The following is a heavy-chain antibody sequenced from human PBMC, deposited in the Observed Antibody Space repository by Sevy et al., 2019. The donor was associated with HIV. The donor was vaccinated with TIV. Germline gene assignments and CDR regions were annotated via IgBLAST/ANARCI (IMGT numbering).Heavy chain of an antibody. J-gene: IGHJ4*02. D-gene: IGHD3-3*01. CDR3: AKSVDIAPTETNFEH. V-gene: IGHV3-30*18. CDR1: GFSFSDYG. CDR2: ISYDTTKK. Sequence: GESLKISCTTSGFSFSDYGMHWVRQAPGKGLEWVSGISYDTTKKDYADSVKGRFIISRDNSKNTLYLEMNSLRGEDTAVYYSAKSVDIAPTETNFEHWGQGTLVTVSS.